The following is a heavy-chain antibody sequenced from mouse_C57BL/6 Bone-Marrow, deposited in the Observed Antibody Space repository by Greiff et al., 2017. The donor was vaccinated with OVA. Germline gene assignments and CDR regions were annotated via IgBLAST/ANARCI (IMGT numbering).Heavy chain of an antibody. CDR1: GFTFSDYY. V-gene: IGHV5-16*01. D-gene: IGHD1-1*01. CDR2: INYDGSST. Sequence: EVKLVESEGGLVQPGSSMKLSCTASGFTFSDYYMAWVRQVPEKGLEWVANINYDGSSTYYLDSLKSRFIISRDNAKNILYLQMSSLKSEDTATYYCAREGRYYGSSYWGQGTTLTVSS. CDR3: AREGRYYGSSY. J-gene: IGHJ2*01.